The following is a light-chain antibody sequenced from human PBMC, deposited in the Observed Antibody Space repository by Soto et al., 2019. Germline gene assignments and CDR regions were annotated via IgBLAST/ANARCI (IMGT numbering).Light chain of an antibody. J-gene: IGKJ2*01. CDR2: AAS. CDR3: QQSYSTPRT. Sequence: DIQMTQSPSSLSASVGDRVTITCRASQSISSYLNWYQQKPGKAPKLLIYAASSLQSGVSSAFSGSGSGTDFTLTISSLQPEDIATYYCQQSYSTPRTFGQGTKLEIK. CDR1: QSISSY. V-gene: IGKV1-39*01.